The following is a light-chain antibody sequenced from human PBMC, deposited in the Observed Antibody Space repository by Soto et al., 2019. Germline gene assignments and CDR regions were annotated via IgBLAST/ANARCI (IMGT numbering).Light chain of an antibody. CDR3: QQLNSYPWT. V-gene: IGKV1-5*03. CDR1: QSIGSW. Sequence: DIQMTQSPSTLSTSVGDRVAITCRASQSIGSWVAWYQQKPGKAPKVLISKASTLESGVPARSSGSGSGTEFTLTISSLQPDDVATYYCQQLNSYPWTFGQGTKVDIK. J-gene: IGKJ1*01. CDR2: KAS.